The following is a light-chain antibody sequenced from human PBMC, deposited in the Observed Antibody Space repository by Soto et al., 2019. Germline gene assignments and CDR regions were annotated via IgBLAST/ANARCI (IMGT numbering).Light chain of an antibody. J-gene: IGLJ2*01. CDR3: CSYAGSYTL. CDR2: DVS. V-gene: IGLV2-11*01. CDR1: SSDVGGYNF. Sequence: QSALTQPRSVSESPGQSVTISCTGTSSDVGGYNFVSWYQQHPGKAPKLIIYDVSQRPSGVPDRFSGSKSGNTASLTISGLQAEDDADYYCCSYAGSYTLFGGGTKVTVL.